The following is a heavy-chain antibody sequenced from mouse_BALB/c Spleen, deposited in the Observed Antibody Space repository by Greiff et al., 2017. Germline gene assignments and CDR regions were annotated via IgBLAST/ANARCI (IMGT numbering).Heavy chain of an antibody. J-gene: IGHJ4*01. D-gene: IGHD2-10*02. CDR3: ARKGEYGKYYYAMDD. CDR1: GFSLTSYG. V-gene: IGHV2-4-1*01. CDR2: IWSGGST. Sequence: QVQLQQSGPGLVQPSQSLSITCTVSGFSLTSYGVHWVRQSPGKGLEWLGVIWSGGSTDYNAAFISRLSISKDNSKSQVFFKMNSLQADDTAIYYWARKGEYGKYYYAMDDWGQGTSVTVSS.